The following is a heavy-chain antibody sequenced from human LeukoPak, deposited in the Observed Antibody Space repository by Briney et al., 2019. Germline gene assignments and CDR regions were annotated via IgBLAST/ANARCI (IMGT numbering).Heavy chain of an antibody. CDR3: AISITIFGVVIFDY. D-gene: IGHD3-3*01. V-gene: IGHV1-2*02. Sequence: ASVKVSCKASGYTFTGYYMHWVRQAPGQGLEWMGWINPNSGGTNYAQKFQGRVTMTRDTSISTAYMELSRLRSDDTAVYYCAISITIFGVVIFDYWGQGTLVTVSS. CDR1: GYTFTGYY. J-gene: IGHJ4*02. CDR2: INPNSGGT.